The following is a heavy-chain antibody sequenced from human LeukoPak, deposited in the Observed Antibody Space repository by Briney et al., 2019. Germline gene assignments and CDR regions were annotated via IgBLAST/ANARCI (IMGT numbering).Heavy chain of an antibody. D-gene: IGHD6-13*01. CDR2: IYTSGST. Sequence: SETLSLTCTVSGGSISSYYWSWIRQPAGKGLEWIGRIYTSGSTNYNPSLKSRVTMSVDTSKNQFSLKLSSVTAADTAVYYCARDKAGYRSSWYDNWFDPWGQGTLVTVSS. CDR3: ARDKAGYRSSWYDNWFDP. V-gene: IGHV4-4*07. CDR1: GGSISSYY. J-gene: IGHJ5*02.